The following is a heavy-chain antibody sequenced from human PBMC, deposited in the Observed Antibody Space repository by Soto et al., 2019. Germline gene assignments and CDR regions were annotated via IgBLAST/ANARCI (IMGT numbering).Heavy chain of an antibody. D-gene: IGHD3-22*01. V-gene: IGHV1-2*02. CDR3: VRDSPYDSSGYYYVY. J-gene: IGHJ4*02. Sequence: ASVKVSCKASGYTFTGYYMHWVRQAPGQGLEWMGWINPNSSYTNYADSVKGRFTISRDNAKNSLYLQMNSLRAEDTAVYYCVRDSPYDSSGYYYVYWGQGTLVTVSS. CDR1: GYTFTGYY. CDR2: INPNSSYT.